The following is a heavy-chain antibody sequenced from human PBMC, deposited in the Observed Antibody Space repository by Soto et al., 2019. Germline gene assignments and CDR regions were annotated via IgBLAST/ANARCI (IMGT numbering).Heavy chain of an antibody. CDR1: VCIFTSNF. J-gene: IGHJ4*02. CDR2: LDTNTGDA. Sequence: SVKVSCKASVCIFTSNFSNWVRQSPGQGLEWVGRLDTNTGDAEYAQEFQGRVTMTRDKPISTAYMEVTSLTSDDTAVYYCARVFREHSSSYWIDYWGQGTLVTVSS. CDR3: ARVFREHSSSYWIDY. D-gene: IGHD3-22*01. V-gene: IGHV1-2*06.